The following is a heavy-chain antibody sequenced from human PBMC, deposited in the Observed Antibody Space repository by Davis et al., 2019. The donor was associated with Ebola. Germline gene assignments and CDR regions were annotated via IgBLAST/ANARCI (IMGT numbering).Heavy chain of an antibody. Sequence: GGSLRLSCAASGFTFSDYYMSWIRQAPGKGLEWVSYISSSGSTIYYADSVKGRFTISRDNAKNSLYLQMNSLRAEDTAVYYCARAYYDSSGTSRGAFDIWGQGTMVTVSS. V-gene: IGHV3-11*01. CDR3: ARAYYDSSGTSRGAFDI. CDR2: ISSSGSTI. D-gene: IGHD3-22*01. CDR1: GFTFSDYY. J-gene: IGHJ3*02.